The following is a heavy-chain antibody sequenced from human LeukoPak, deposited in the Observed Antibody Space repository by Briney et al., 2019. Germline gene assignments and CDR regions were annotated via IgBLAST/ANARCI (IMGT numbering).Heavy chain of an antibody. CDR2: INHSGST. CDR3: ARGPLACCGGDCQPRYYYYYGMDV. D-gene: IGHD2-21*02. V-gene: IGHV4-34*01. CDR1: GGSFSGYY. Sequence: SETLSLTCAVYGGSFSGYYWSWIRQPPGKGLEWIGEINHSGSTNYNPSLKSRVTISVDTSKNQFSLKLSSVTAADTAVYYCARGPLACCGGDCQPRYYYYYGMDVWGQGTTVTVSS. J-gene: IGHJ6*02.